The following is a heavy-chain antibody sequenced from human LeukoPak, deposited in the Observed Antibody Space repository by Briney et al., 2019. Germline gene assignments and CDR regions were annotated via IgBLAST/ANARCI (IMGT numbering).Heavy chain of an antibody. Sequence: GGSLRLSCAASGFTFNSYWMTWVRQAPGKGLEWVANIKQDGSEKNYVDSVKGRFTISRDNAKNSLYLQMNGLRAEDTAVYHCARETSRATTIFGVVVAHFDFWGQGTLVTVSS. D-gene: IGHD3-3*01. CDR2: IKQDGSEK. V-gene: IGHV3-7*01. J-gene: IGHJ4*02. CDR3: ARETSRATTIFGVVVAHFDF. CDR1: GFTFNSYW.